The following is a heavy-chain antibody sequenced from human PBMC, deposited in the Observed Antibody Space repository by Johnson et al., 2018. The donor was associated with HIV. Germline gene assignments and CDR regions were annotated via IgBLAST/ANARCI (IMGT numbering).Heavy chain of an antibody. Sequence: VQLVESGGGVVQPGGSLRVSCVASGFSLSRYWMTWVRQAPGKGLEWVASIKHDGSEKYFGDSVKGRFTIARDNAKNSVDLQMNSLRGEDTAVYDCAKASHWAFDIWGQGTMVTVSS. CDR1: GFSLSRYW. D-gene: IGHD1-1*01. J-gene: IGHJ3*02. CDR2: IKHDGSEK. V-gene: IGHV3-7*02. CDR3: AKASHWAFDI.